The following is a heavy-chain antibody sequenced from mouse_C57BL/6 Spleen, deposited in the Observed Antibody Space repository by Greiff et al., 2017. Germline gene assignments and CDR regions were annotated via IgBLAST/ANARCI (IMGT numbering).Heavy chain of an antibody. CDR1: GYTFTEYT. J-gene: IGHJ1*03. Sequence: QVQLQQSGAELVKPGASVKLSCKASGYTFTEYTIHWVKQRSGQGLEWIGWFYPGSGSIKYNEKFKDKATLTADKSSSTVYMELSRLTSEDSAVYFCARHEYRGYSNYEGYFDVWGTGTTVTVSS. D-gene: IGHD2-5*01. CDR3: ARHEYRGYSNYEGYFDV. CDR2: FYPGSGSI. V-gene: IGHV1-62-2*01.